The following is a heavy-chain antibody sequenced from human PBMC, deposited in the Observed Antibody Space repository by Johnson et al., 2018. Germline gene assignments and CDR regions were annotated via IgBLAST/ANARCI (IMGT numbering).Heavy chain of an antibody. J-gene: IGHJ3*02. Sequence: QVQLVQSGAEVKKPGASVKVSCKASEYTFTNYYMHWVRQAPGQGLEWMGVIDPSDGSTSYAQKFQGRVTMTRDTSTSTVYMELSSLRSEDTAGYYWARGGGGNCYSCAFDIWGQGTMVTVSS. CDR3: ARGGGGNCYSCAFDI. V-gene: IGHV1-46*01. D-gene: IGHD2-15*01. CDR2: IDPSDGST. CDR1: EYTFTNYY.